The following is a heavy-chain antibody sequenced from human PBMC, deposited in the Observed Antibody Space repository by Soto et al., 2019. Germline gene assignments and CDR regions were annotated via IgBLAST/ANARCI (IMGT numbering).Heavy chain of an antibody. Sequence: PGGYLRVSCAASGFTSSNYSMRVVRQAPGKELECVSSISANGITTYYADSVKGRFTISRDNSKNTVYVQMNTLRPEDTAMYYCAKVMFGELRELNWLDPWGQAILGIVSP. CDR3: AKVMFGELRELNWLDP. CDR1: GFTSSNYS. D-gene: IGHD3-10*02. V-gene: IGHV3-23*01. CDR2: ISANGITT. J-gene: IGHJ5*02.